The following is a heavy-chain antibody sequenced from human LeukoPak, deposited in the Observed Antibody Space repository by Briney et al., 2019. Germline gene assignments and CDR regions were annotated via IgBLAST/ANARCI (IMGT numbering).Heavy chain of an antibody. CDR3: ARVEKQYQLLTYYYYYYMDV. D-gene: IGHD2-2*01. V-gene: IGHV3-11*01. CDR1: GFTFSDYY. J-gene: IGHJ6*03. Sequence: GGSLRLSCAASGFTFSDYYMTWIRQAPGKGLEWVSYISSSGSTIYYADSVKGRFTISRDNAKNSLYLQMNRLRAEDTAVYYCARVEKQYQLLTYYYYYYMDVWGKGTTVTISS. CDR2: ISSSGSTI.